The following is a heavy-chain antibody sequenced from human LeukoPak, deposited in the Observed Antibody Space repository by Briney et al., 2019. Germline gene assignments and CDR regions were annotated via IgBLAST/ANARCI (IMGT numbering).Heavy chain of an antibody. V-gene: IGHV3-23*01. CDR1: GFTFSSYA. CDR3: AKDQGRKPNWIFDY. D-gene: IGHD1-20*01. J-gene: IGHJ4*02. Sequence: GGSLRLSCAASGFTFSSYAMSWVRQAPGKVLEWVSAISGSGGSTYYADSVKGRFTISRDNSKNTPYLQMNSLRAEDTAVYYCAKDQGRKPNWIFDYWGQGTLVTVSS. CDR2: ISGSGGST.